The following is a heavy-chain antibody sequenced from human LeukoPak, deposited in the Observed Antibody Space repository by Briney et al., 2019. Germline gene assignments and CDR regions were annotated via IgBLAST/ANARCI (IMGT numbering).Heavy chain of an antibody. Sequence: PSETLSLTFTVSGGSISSSSYYWGWIRQPPGKGLEWIVSIYYSGSTYYNPSLKSRVTISVDTSKNQFSLKMTSVTAADTAVYXXAXXXRVVPAAISYYYYYYMDXWGKGNTVTV. D-gene: IGHD2-2*01. CDR2: IYYSGST. CDR1: GGSISSSSYY. V-gene: IGHV4-39*01. CDR3: AXXXRVVPAAISYYYYYYMDX. J-gene: IGHJ6*03.